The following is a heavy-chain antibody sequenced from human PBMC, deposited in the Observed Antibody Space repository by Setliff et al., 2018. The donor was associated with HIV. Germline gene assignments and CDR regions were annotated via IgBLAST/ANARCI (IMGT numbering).Heavy chain of an antibody. CDR1: GASISDGTYY. Sequence: KASETLSLTCTVSGASISDGTYYWSWIRQPAGKGLEWIGHIYIRGGTTNYSPSLKSRVTISLDTSKNQFSLSLSSVTASDTARYYCARSQETSVAATEIWGQGTRXTVSS. CDR3: ARSQETSVAATEI. CDR2: IYIRGGTT. V-gene: IGHV4-61*09. J-gene: IGHJ3*02.